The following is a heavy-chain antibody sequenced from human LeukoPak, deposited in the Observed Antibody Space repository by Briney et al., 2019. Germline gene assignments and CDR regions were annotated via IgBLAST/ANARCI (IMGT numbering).Heavy chain of an antibody. CDR2: ISSSSSYI. J-gene: IGHJ4*02. Sequence: PGGSLRLSCAASGFSFSSYAMNWVRQAPGKGLEWVSSISSSSSYIYYADSVKGRFTISRDNAKNSLYLQMNSLRAEDTAVYYCARDPRYSGSYHGGDYWGQGTLVTVSS. CDR3: ARDPRYSGSYHGGDY. V-gene: IGHV3-21*01. CDR1: GFSFSSYA. D-gene: IGHD1-26*01.